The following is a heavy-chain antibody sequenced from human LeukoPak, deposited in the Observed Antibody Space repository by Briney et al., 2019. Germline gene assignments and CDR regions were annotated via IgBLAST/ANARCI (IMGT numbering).Heavy chain of an antibody. D-gene: IGHD2-2*01. Sequence: SVKVSCKASGFTFTSSAMQWVRQARGQRLEWIGWIVVGSGNTNYAQKFQERVPITRDMSTSTAYMELRRLTPEDTAVYYCAAASAYQTQRQSMRYYYYYYMDVWGKGTTVTVSS. CDR1: GFTFTSSA. CDR2: IVVGSGNT. J-gene: IGHJ6*03. CDR3: AAASAYQTQRQSMRYYYYYYMDV. V-gene: IGHV1-58*02.